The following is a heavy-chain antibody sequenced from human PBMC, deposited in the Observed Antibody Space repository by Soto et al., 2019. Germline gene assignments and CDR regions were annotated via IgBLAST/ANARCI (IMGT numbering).Heavy chain of an antibody. CDR3: AQVGYSSSWYWFDP. D-gene: IGHD6-13*01. CDR1: GYTLTSYG. J-gene: IGHJ5*02. Sequence: ASVKVSCKASGYTLTSYGISWVRQAPGQGLEWMGWISAYNGNTNYAQKLQGRVTMTTDTSTSTAYMELRSLRSDDTAVYYCAQVGYSSSWYWFDPWGQGTLVTVSS. CDR2: ISAYNGNT. V-gene: IGHV1-18*01.